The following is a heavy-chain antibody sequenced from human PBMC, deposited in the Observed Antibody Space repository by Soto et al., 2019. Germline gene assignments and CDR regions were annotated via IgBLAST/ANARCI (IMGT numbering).Heavy chain of an antibody. CDR3: ASGTDVGVTALQR. CDR1: GFTFSSDG. V-gene: IGHV3-30*19. CDR2: SSYDGGKK. J-gene: IGHJ4*02. Sequence: QVHLVESGGGVVQPGRSLRLSCAASGFTFSSDGMHWVRQAPGKGLEWVAASSYDGGKKYCADSVKGRFTISRDNSKNTVYLQMDSLRAEDTGVYFCASGTDVGVTALQRWGQGTLVTVSS. D-gene: IGHD2-21*02.